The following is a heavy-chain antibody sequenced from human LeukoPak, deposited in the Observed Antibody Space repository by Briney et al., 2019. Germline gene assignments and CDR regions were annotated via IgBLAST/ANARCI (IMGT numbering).Heavy chain of an antibody. V-gene: IGHV1-69*04. CDR2: IIPILNIP. CDR1: GGTFDNSA. D-gene: IGHD1-1*01. J-gene: IGHJ6*02. CDR3: ARGKMEVGYYGLDV. Sequence: SVKVSCKASGGTFDNSAINWVRQAPGQGLEWMGRIIPILNIPNYAQKLQGRVTIAADKSTSTAYMELSSLRSDDTAVYYCARGKMEVGYYGLDVWGQGTTVTVSS.